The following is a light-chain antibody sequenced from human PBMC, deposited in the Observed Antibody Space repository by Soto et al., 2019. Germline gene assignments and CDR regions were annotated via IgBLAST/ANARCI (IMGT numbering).Light chain of an antibody. V-gene: IGKV2-28*01. Sequence: MTQSPLSLPVTPGEPASISCRSSQSLLHSNGYNYLDWYLQKPGQSPQLLIYFGSHRASGVPDRFTGSGSGTDFTLKISRVEAEDVGVYYCMQHVDTPQTFGQGTKVDIK. J-gene: IGKJ1*01. CDR1: QSLLHSNGYNY. CDR2: FGS. CDR3: MQHVDTPQT.